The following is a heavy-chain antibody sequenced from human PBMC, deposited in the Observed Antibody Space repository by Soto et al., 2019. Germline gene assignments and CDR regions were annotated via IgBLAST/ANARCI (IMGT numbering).Heavy chain of an antibody. D-gene: IGHD2-8*01. CDR2: ISSSGSTI. J-gene: IGHJ4*02. V-gene: IGHV3-48*02. Sequence: EVQLVESGGGLVQPGGSLRLSCAASGFTFSSYSMNWVRQAPGKGLEWVSYISSSGSTIYYADSVKGRFTISRDNAKNSLYLQMNSLRDEDTAVYDCARDLRMVYAIDFDYWGQGTLVTVSS. CDR3: ARDLRMVYAIDFDY. CDR1: GFTFSSYS.